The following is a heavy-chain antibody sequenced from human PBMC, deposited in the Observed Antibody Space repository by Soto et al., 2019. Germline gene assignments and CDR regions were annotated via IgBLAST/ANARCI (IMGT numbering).Heavy chain of an antibody. Sequence: ASVKVSCKASGYTFTGYYMHWVRQAPGQGLEWMGWINPNSGGTNYAQKFQGWVTMTRDTSISTAYMELSRLRSDDTAVYYCARASVGYCSITSSSDRWFDPWGQETQLTVSS. CDR2: INPNSGGT. D-gene: IGHD2-2*01. CDR3: ARASVGYCSITSSSDRWFDP. V-gene: IGHV1-2*04. CDR1: GYTFTGYY. J-gene: IGHJ5*02.